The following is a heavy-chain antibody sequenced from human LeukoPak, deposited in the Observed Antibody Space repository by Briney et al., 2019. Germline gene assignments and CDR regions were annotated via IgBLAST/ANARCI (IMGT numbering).Heavy chain of an antibody. D-gene: IGHD3-22*01. CDR2: INPNSGGT. CDR3: ARFPIYYDSSGYYYISAFDI. Sequence: GASVKVSCKASGYTFTGYYMHWVRQAPGQGLEWMGWINPNSGGTNYAQKLQGRVTMTRDTSISTAYMELSRLRSDDTAVYYCARFPIYYDSSGYYYISAFDIWGQGTMVTVSS. V-gene: IGHV1-2*02. CDR1: GYTFTGYY. J-gene: IGHJ3*02.